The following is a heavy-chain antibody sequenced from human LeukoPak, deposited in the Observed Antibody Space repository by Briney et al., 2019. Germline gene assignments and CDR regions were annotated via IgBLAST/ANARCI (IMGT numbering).Heavy chain of an antibody. Sequence: SQTLSHTCAISGDSVSSNSAAWNWIRQSPSRGLEWLGRTYYRSKWYNDYAVSVKSRITINPDTSKNQFSLQLNSVTPEDTAVYYCARGNYYDSSAPNAMDVWGQGTTVTVSS. J-gene: IGHJ6*02. D-gene: IGHD3-22*01. CDR2: TYYRSKWYN. V-gene: IGHV6-1*01. CDR1: GDSVSSNSAA. CDR3: ARGNYYDSSAPNAMDV.